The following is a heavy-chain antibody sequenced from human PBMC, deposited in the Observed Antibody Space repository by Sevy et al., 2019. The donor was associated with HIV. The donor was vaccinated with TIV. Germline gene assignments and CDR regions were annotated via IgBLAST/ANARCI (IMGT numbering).Heavy chain of an antibody. J-gene: IGHJ4*02. Sequence: GGSLRLSCAASGFTFSSYEMNWVRQAPGKGLEWISYISSSGTSIYYADSVKGRFTISRDSPKKSLYLQMNSLRAEDTAVYYCARGPHYYYDSSAFFDYWGQGTLVTVSS. CDR1: GFTFSSYE. D-gene: IGHD3-22*01. CDR2: ISSSGTSI. V-gene: IGHV3-48*03. CDR3: ARGPHYYYDSSAFFDY.